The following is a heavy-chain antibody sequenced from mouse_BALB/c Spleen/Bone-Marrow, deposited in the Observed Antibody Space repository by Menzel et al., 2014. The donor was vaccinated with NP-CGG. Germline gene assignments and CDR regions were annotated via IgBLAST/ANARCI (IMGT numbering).Heavy chain of an antibody. CDR3: ARGDYRYDETMDY. CDR1: GYTFTDYG. Sequence: QVQLQQSGPELVRPGVSVKISCKGSGYTFTDYGMHWVKQSRAKSLEWIGLISLYSGNTNYNQKFKDKATMTVDKSSSTAYMELARLTSEDSAIYYCARGDYRYDETMDYWGQGTSVTVSS. CDR2: ISLYSGNT. D-gene: IGHD2-14*01. J-gene: IGHJ4*01. V-gene: IGHV1-67*01.